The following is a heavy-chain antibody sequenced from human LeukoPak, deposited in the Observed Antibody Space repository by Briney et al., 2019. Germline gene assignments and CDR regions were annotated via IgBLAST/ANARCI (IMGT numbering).Heavy chain of an antibody. CDR1: GFTFSSYG. V-gene: IGHV3-30*18. CDR2: ISYDGSNK. J-gene: IGHJ4*02. Sequence: GGSLRLSCAASGFTFSSYGMHWVRQAPGKGLEGVAVISYDGSNKYYADSVKGRFTISRDNSKNTLYLQMNSLRAEDTAVYYCAKKVAGDYGVDYWGQGTLVTVSS. CDR3: AKKVAGDYGVDY. D-gene: IGHD4-17*01.